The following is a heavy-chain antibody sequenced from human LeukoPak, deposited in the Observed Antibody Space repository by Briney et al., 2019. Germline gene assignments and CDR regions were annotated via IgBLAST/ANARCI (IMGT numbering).Heavy chain of an antibody. CDR3: ARRAGAYSHPYDY. CDR2: ISGSGTNT. Sequence: PGGSLRLSCAASGFTVSSNYMSWVRQAPGKGLEWVSGISGSGTNTDYIDSVKGRFTISRDNSKNTLYLQMNSLRAEDTAVYYCARRAGAYSHPYDYWGQGTLVTVSS. D-gene: IGHD4/OR15-4a*01. CDR1: GFTVSSNY. J-gene: IGHJ4*02. V-gene: IGHV3-53*01.